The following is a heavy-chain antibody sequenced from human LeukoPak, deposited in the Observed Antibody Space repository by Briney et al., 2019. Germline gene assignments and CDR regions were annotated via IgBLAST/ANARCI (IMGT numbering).Heavy chain of an antibody. CDR1: GGSISSGGYY. CDR3: ARGASGSASYYYYYMDV. V-gene: IGHV4-30-2*01. J-gene: IGHJ6*03. Sequence: SQTLSLTCTVSGGSISSGGYYWSWIRQPPGKGLEWIGYIYHSGSTYYNPSLKSRVTISVDRSKNQFSLKLSSVTAADTAVYYCARGASGSASYYYYYMDVWGKGTTVTVSS. D-gene: IGHD3-3*01. CDR2: IYHSGST.